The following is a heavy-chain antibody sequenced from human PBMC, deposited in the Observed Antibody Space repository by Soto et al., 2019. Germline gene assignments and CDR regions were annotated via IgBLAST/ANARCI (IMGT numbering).Heavy chain of an antibody. CDR1: GFTFSSYA. V-gene: IGHV3-23*01. CDR3: ARSLFIAATDTEPFDS. CDR2: ISGGGNDR. D-gene: IGHD6-13*01. Sequence: VQLLESGGGLVQPGGSLTLSCAASGFTFSSYAMSWVRQAPGKGLEWVSAISGGGNDRFYADSVKGRFTISSDNSRNTLYLHMHSLTAEDTAVHYCARSLFIAATDTEPFDSWGQGTLVTVSS. J-gene: IGHJ4*02.